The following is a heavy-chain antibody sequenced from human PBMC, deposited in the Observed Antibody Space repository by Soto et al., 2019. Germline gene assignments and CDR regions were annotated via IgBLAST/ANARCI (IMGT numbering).Heavy chain of an antibody. J-gene: IGHJ4*02. CDR3: GRCTSTSCHLGSDY. Sequence: PGGSLSLSCAASGFTFSSYAMNWVRQAPGKGLDWVALISHARINKYYADSVRGRFTISRDSSTNTLYLQMNSLRAADTAVYYCGRCTSTSCHLGSDYWGQGTLVTVSS. CDR2: ISHARINK. V-gene: IGHV3-30-3*01. D-gene: IGHD2-2*01. CDR1: GFTFSSYA.